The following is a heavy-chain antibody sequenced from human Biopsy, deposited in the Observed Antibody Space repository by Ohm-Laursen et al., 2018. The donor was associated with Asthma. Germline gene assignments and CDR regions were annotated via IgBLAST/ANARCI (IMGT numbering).Heavy chain of an antibody. CDR2: IYSGGST. CDR3: ARQPIAEPGATFYYYYGMDV. V-gene: IGHV3-53*01. CDR1: GFTVTTHH. Sequence: SLRLSCAATGFTVTTHHMSWVRQAPGKGLAWVSVIYSGGSTYYADSVKGRFTITRDSSKNTLFLQMDSLRAEDTAVYYCARQPIAEPGATFYYYYGMDVWGQGTTVTVSS. J-gene: IGHJ6*02. D-gene: IGHD6-13*01.